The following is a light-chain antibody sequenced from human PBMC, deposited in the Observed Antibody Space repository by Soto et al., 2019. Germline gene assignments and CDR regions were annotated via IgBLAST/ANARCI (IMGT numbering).Light chain of an antibody. Sequence: QSALTQPRSVSGSPGQSVTISCTGTSSDVGGYTYVSWYQQHPGKAPKLIIYDVTERPSGVPARFSGSKSGNTASLTISGLQAEDEADYYCCSYAGSYTYVFGNGTKVTVL. V-gene: IGLV2-11*01. CDR2: DVT. CDR3: CSYAGSYTYV. CDR1: SSDVGGYTY. J-gene: IGLJ1*01.